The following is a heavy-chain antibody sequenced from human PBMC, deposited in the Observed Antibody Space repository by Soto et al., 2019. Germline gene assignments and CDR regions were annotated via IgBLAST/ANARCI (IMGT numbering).Heavy chain of an antibody. J-gene: IGHJ4*02. V-gene: IGHV1-46*03. D-gene: IGHD1-26*01. CDR1: GNTFITHN. CDR2: INPSGGST. CDR3: AREVGGSGATDY. Sequence: ASMMDSFMTSGNTFITHNRLHVRDAPGQGPQRMGIINPSGGSTSYAQKFQGRVTMTRDTSTSTVYMELSSLRSEDTAVYYCAREVGGSGATDYWGQGTLVTVSS.